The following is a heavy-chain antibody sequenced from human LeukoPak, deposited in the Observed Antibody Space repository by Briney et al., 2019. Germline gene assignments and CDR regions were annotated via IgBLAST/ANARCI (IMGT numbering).Heavy chain of an antibody. CDR1: GFVPSIYA. CDR3: AKEGTVPPIDC. CDR2: IRYDGSNK. J-gene: IGHJ4*02. V-gene: IGHV3-30*02. Sequence: GRTLSLSCAASGFVPSIYAMRCGCATPHGGVWWVSCIRYDGSNKYYADSVRGRFTISRDKSKNTLYVQLNSLRDEDTAVYYCAKEGTVPPIDCWGQGTLVTVSS. D-gene: IGHD1-1*01.